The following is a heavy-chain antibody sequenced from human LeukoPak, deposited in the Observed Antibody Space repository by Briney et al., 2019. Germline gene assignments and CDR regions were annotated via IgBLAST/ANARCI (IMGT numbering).Heavy chain of an antibody. J-gene: IGHJ4*02. V-gene: IGHV3-74*01. CDR2: IASDGSST. CDR3: ARGRPHGNDY. D-gene: IGHD4-23*01. CDR1: GFTFSSYS. Sequence: GGSLRLSCAASGFTFSSYSMNWVRHAPGKGLVWVSRIASDGSSTTYADSVKGRFSISGDNAKNTLYLQMNSLRVEDTAVYYCARGRPHGNDYWGQGTLVTVSS.